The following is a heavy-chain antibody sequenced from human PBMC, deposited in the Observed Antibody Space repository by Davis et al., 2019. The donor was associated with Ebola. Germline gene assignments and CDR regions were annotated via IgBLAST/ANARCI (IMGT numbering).Heavy chain of an antibody. J-gene: IGHJ4*01. CDR1: GFTFTSSA. V-gene: IGHV1-58*02. D-gene: IGHD1-14*01. CDR2: IVVGSGNT. Sequence: SVKVSCKASGFTFTSSAMQWVRQARGQRLEWIGWIVVGSGNTNCAQKFQGRVTITRDMSTSTSYLDLSNLRSEDTAVYYCAALAGTVGKFDYWGQGTLVTVSS. CDR3: AALAGTVGKFDY.